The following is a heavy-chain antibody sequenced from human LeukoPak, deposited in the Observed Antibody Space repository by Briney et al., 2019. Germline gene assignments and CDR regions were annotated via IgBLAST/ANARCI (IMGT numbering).Heavy chain of an antibody. V-gene: IGHV3-23*01. CDR1: GFTFSSYA. D-gene: IGHD4-17*01. CDR3: AKDRGDYGDPSVLFDI. J-gene: IGHJ3*02. Sequence: GGSLRLSCAASGFTFSSYAMSWVRQAPGKGLEWVSAISGSGGSTYYADSVKGRFTISRDNSKNTLYLQMNSLRAEDTAVYYCAKDRGDYGDPSVLFDIWGQGTMVTVSS. CDR2: ISGSGGST.